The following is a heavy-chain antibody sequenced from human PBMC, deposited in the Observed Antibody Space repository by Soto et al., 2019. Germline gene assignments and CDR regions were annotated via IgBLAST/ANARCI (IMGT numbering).Heavy chain of an antibody. Sequence: QVQLVQSGAEVKKPGSSVKVSCKASGGTFSSYAISWVRQAPGQGLEWMGGIIPIFGTANYAQKFQGRVTMTADKSTSTAYMELSSLRSEDTAVYYCARGSDYYDSSGYLNWFDPWGQGTLVTVSS. CDR1: GGTFSSYA. CDR3: ARGSDYYDSSGYLNWFDP. V-gene: IGHV1-69*06. J-gene: IGHJ5*02. CDR2: IIPIFGTA. D-gene: IGHD3-22*01.